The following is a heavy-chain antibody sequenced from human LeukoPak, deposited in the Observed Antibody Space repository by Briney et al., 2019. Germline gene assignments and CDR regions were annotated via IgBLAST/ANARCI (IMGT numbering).Heavy chain of an antibody. V-gene: IGHV3-53*01. CDR1: GFTVSSNY. D-gene: IGHD3-10*01. CDR2: IYSGGST. Sequence: GGSLRLSCAASGFTVSSNYMSWVRQAPGKGLEWVSVIYSGGSTYYADSVKGRFTISRDNSKNTLYLQMNSLRAEDTAVYYCARPWRGRGVIGRTLADGMDVWGQGTTVTVSS. CDR3: ARPWRGRGVIGRTLADGMDV. J-gene: IGHJ6*02.